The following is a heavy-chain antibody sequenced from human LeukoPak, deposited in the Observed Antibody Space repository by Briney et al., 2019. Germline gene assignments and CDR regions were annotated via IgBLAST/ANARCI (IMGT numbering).Heavy chain of an antibody. CDR2: IYYGGST. Sequence: SETLSLTCTVSGGSISSSSYYWGWIRQPPGKGLEWIGSIYYGGSTYYNPSLKSRVTISVDTSKNQFSLKLSSVTAADTAVYYCARQQRITMIVVVMKGAFDIWGQGTMVTVSS. CDR1: GGSISSSSYY. J-gene: IGHJ3*02. D-gene: IGHD3-22*01. CDR3: ARQQRITMIVVVMKGAFDI. V-gene: IGHV4-39*01.